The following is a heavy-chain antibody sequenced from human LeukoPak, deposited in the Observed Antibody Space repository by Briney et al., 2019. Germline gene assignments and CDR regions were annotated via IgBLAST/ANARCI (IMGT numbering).Heavy chain of an antibody. Sequence: ASVKVSCKASGYTFTSYYMHWVRQAPGQGLEWMGIINPSGGSTSYAQKFQGRVTMTSDMSTSTVYMELSSLRSDDTAVYYCARLRYYSESNANNRFDYWGQGTLVAVSS. CDR2: INPSGGST. V-gene: IGHV1-46*01. D-gene: IGHD3-22*01. J-gene: IGHJ4*02. CDR1: GYTFTSYY. CDR3: ARLRYYSESNANNRFDY.